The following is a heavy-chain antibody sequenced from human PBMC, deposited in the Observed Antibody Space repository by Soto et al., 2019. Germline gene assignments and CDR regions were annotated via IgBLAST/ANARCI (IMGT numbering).Heavy chain of an antibody. V-gene: IGHV1-8*01. CDR1: GYTFSDFD. J-gene: IGHJ6*02. D-gene: IGHD3-16*01. CDR2: MNAKSGDT. Sequence: ASVKVSCKASGYTFSDFDINWLRQASGQGPEWMGWMNAKSGDTFFTQRFQGKFNMTWDTSLSTAYMEVGSLTSDDTAIYYCARGNPFNYAGFDVWGQGTTVTVSS. CDR3: ARGNPFNYAGFDV.